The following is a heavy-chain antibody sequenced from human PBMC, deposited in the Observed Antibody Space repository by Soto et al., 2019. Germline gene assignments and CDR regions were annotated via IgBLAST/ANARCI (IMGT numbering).Heavy chain of an antibody. V-gene: IGHV3-9*01. CDR2: ISWNSGSI. CDR3: AKVYRGSSWYSFHY. Sequence: EVQLVESGGGLVQPGRSLRLSGAASGFTFDDYAMHWVRRAPGKGLEWVSGISWNSGSIGYADSVKGRFTISRDNAKNSLYLQMNSLRAEDTALYYCAKVYRGSSWYSFHYWGQGTLVTVSS. CDR1: GFTFDDYA. D-gene: IGHD6-13*01. J-gene: IGHJ4*02.